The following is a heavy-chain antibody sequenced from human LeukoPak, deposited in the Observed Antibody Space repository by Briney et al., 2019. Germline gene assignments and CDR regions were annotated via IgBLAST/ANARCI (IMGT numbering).Heavy chain of an antibody. CDR3: AGLLDYGGNSVAFDI. V-gene: IGHV4-39*01. Sequence: SETLSLTCNVSGGSISSSTYYWGWIRQPPGKGLEWIGNIYYSGSTYYNPSLKSRVTISVDTSKNQFSLKLSSVTAADTAVYYCAGLLDYGGNSVAFDIWGQGTMVTVSS. J-gene: IGHJ3*02. CDR1: GGSISSSTYY. CDR2: IYYSGST. D-gene: IGHD4-23*01.